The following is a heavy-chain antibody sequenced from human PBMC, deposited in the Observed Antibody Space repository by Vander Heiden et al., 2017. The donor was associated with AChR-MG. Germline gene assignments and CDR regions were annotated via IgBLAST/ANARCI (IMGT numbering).Heavy chain of an antibody. CDR3: ARTDASWRPFDY. CDR1: GYTYTNYW. CDR2: IYPADSDT. V-gene: IGHV5-51*01. D-gene: IGHD2-2*01. Sequence: EVQLLQSGAEVKKPGESLKISCKASGYTYTNYWIGWVRQMPGKGLEWMGVIYPADSDTRYSPSFQGQVTISADKSISTAYLQWSSLKASDTAIYYCARTDASWRPFDYWGQGTLVTVSS. J-gene: IGHJ4*02.